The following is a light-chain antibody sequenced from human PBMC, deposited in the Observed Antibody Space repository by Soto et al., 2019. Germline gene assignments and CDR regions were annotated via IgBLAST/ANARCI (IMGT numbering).Light chain of an antibody. CDR1: QNINKW. Sequence: DIQMTQSPSTLAASLGDRVTITCRASQNINKWLAWYQQKAGKAPKLLIYDGSSLESGVPSRFTGSGSGTDFTLTISSLQHEDFANYYCQQSYSTLLITFGQGTRLEIK. CDR2: DGS. V-gene: IGKV1-5*01. J-gene: IGKJ5*01. CDR3: QQSYSTLLIT.